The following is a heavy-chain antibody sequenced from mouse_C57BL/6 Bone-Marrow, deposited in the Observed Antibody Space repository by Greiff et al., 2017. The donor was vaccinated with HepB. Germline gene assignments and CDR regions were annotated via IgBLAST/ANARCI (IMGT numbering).Heavy chain of an antibody. J-gene: IGHJ1*03. CDR1: EYEFPSHD. D-gene: IGHD4-1*01. Sequence: EVMLVESGGGLVQPGESLKLSCESNEYEFPSHDMSWVRKTPEKRLELVAAINSDGGSTYYPDTMERRFIISRDNTKKTLYLQVISLRSEDTALYYCERHGPLGRGDWYFDVWGTGPTVTVSS. V-gene: IGHV5-2*03. CDR2: INSDGGST. CDR3: ERHGPLGRGDWYFDV.